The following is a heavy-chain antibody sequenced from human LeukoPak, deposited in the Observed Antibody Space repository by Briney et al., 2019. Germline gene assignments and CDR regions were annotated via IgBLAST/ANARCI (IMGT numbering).Heavy chain of an antibody. CDR3: ARSSNTAMPNNWFDP. CDR1: GGSISSYH. D-gene: IGHD5-18*01. CDR2: IYTSGST. V-gene: IGHV4-4*07. Sequence: SETLSLTCTVSGGSISSYHWRWIRQPAGKGLEWIGRIYTSGSTNYNPSLKSRVTMSVDTSKNQFSLKLSSVTAADTAVYYCARSSNTAMPNNWFDPWGQGTLVTVSS. J-gene: IGHJ5*02.